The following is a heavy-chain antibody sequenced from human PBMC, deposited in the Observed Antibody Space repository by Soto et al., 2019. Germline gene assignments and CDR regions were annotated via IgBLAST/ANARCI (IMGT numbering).Heavy chain of an antibody. CDR3: ARDWGGYCSGGSCYSSYYYYGMDV. CDR1: GFTFSSYS. Sequence: EVQLVESGGGLVKPGGSLRLSCAASGFTFSSYSMNWVRQAPGKGLEWVSSISSSSSYIYYADSVKGRFTISRDNAKNSLYLQMNSLRAEDTAVYYCARDWGGYCSGGSCYSSYYYYGMDVWGQGTTVTVSS. V-gene: IGHV3-21*01. D-gene: IGHD2-15*01. J-gene: IGHJ6*02. CDR2: ISSSSSYI.